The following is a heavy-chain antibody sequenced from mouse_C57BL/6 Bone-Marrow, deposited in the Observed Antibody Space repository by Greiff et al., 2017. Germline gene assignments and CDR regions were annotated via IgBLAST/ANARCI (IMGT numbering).Heavy chain of an antibody. CDR2: IDPANGNT. Sequence: EVMLVESVAELVRPGASVKLSCTASGFNIKNTYMHWVKQRPEQGLEWIGRIDPANGNTKYAPNFQGKATITADTSSNTAYLQLSSLTSENTAIYYCAYDCAFAYWGQGTLVTVSA. V-gene: IGHV14-3*01. J-gene: IGHJ3*01. CDR1: GFNIKNTY. CDR3: AYDCAFAY. D-gene: IGHD2-4*01.